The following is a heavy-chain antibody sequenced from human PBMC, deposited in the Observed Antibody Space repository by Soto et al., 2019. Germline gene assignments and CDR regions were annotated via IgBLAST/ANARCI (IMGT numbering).Heavy chain of an antibody. V-gene: IGHV1-8*01. CDR3: AREGGYSYGFDY. D-gene: IGHD5-18*01. Sequence: QVQLVQSGAEVKKPGASVKVSCKAYGYTFTSYDINWVRQATGPGLEWMGWMKPNSGNTGYAQKFQGRVTMTRNTSISTAYMELSSLRSEDTAVYYCAREGGYSYGFDYWGQGTLVTIPS. J-gene: IGHJ4*02. CDR1: GYTFTSYD. CDR2: MKPNSGNT.